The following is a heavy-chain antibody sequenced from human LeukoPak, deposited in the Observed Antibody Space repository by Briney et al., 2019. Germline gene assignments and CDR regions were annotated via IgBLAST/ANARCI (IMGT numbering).Heavy chain of an antibody. CDR2: VKQDGTEK. CDR3: ARAGGSSWADY. J-gene: IGHJ4*02. Sequence: PGGSLRLSCAASGFTFSNHWMSWVRQAPGKGLEWVANVKQDGTEKYYVDSVKGRFTISRDNAKNSLYLQMTSLRVEDTAVYYCARAGGSSWADYWGQGTLVTVSS. V-gene: IGHV3-7*01. CDR1: GFTFSNHW. D-gene: IGHD6-13*01.